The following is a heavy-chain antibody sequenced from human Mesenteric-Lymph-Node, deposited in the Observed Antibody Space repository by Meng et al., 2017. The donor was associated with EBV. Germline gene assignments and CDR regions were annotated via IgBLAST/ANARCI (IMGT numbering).Heavy chain of an antibody. CDR2: INPSGGST. J-gene: IGHJ4*02. CDR1: GYTFTSNF. CDR3: AREEDSSGYYFDY. V-gene: IGHV1-46*01. D-gene: IGHD3-22*01. Sequence: QVELVQSGAEGKKPGASVKVSCKATGYTFTSNFMHWVQQAPGQGLEWMGIINPSGGSTTYAQKFQGRVAMTRDTSTSTDYMELSSLRSEDTAVYYCAREEDSSGYYFDYWGQGTLVTVSS.